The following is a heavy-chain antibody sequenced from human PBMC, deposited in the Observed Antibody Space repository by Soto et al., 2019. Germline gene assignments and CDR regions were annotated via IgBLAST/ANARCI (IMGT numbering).Heavy chain of an antibody. V-gene: IGHV3-74*01. D-gene: IGHD6-19*01. CDR3: ARISWLVPYDY. Sequence: PGGSLGLSCAASGFTFSSYWMHWVRQAPGKGLVWVSRINSDGSSTSYADSVKGRFTISRDNAKNTLYLQMNSLRAEDTAVYYCARISWLVPYDYWGQGTTVTVSS. J-gene: IGHJ4*03. CDR2: INSDGSST. CDR1: GFTFSSYW.